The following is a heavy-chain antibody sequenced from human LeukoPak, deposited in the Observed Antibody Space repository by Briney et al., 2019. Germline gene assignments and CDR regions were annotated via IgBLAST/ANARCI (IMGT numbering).Heavy chain of an antibody. CDR1: GGTFSSYA. CDR3: ARVMCYDSSGYYYLLGDAFDI. J-gene: IGHJ3*02. D-gene: IGHD3-22*01. CDR2: ISPYNGNT. V-gene: IGHV1-18*01. Sequence: ASVKVSCKASGGTFSSYAISWVRQAPGQGLEWMGWISPYNGNTNYAQKLQGRVTMATDTSTSTAYMELSSLRSDDTAVYYCARVMCYDSSGYYYLLGDAFDIWGQGTMVTVSS.